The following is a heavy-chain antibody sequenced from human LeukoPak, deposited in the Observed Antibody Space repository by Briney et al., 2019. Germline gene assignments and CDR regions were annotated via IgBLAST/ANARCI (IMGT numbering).Heavy chain of an antibody. CDR2: ISGSGDTT. D-gene: IGHD6-13*01. V-gene: IGHV3-23*01. Sequence: PGRSLRLSCALSAPTASRYATSCVRHAQGNGLEWVSAISGSGDTTYYADSVRGRFTISRDSSRNTLYLHMNSLRAEDTAVYYCAKDRVVATGIGEFDYWGQGTLVTVSS. CDR1: APTASRYA. J-gene: IGHJ4*02. CDR3: AKDRVVATGIGEFDY.